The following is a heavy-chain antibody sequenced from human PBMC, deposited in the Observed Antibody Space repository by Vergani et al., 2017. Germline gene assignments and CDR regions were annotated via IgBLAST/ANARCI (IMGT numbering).Heavy chain of an antibody. J-gene: IGHJ4*02. CDR3: ARSLTYYYDSSGYND. V-gene: IGHV1-8*01. Sequence: QVQLVQSGAEVKKPGASVKVSCKASGYTFTSYDINWVRQATGQGLEWMGWMNPNSGNTGYAQKFQGRVAMTTDTSTSTAYMELSSLRSEDTAVYYCARSLTYYYDSSGYNDWGQGTLVTVSS. D-gene: IGHD3-22*01. CDR1: GYTFTSYD. CDR2: MNPNSGNT.